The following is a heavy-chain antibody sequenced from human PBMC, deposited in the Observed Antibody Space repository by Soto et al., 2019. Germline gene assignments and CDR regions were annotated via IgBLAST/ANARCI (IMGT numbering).Heavy chain of an antibody. V-gene: IGHV4-31*03. CDR2: IYYSGST. Sequence: SETLSLTCTVSGGSISSGGYYWSWIRQHPGKGLEWIGYIYYSGSTYYNPSLKSRVTISVDTSKNQFSLKLSSVTAADTAVYYCAREAVRRGAAAEYYYYGMDVWGQGTTVTVSS. J-gene: IGHJ6*02. CDR1: GGSISSGGYY. D-gene: IGHD6-13*01. CDR3: AREAVRRGAAAEYYYYGMDV.